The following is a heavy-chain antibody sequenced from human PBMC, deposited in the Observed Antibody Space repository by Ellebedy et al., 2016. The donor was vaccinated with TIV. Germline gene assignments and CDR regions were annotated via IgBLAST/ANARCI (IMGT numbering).Heavy chain of an antibody. CDR2: ISAYNGNT. Sequence: ASVNVSCXASGYTFTSYGISWVRQAPGQGLEWMGWISAYNGNTNYAQKLQGRVTMTTDTSTSTAYMELRSLRSDDTAVYYCARGWERSSGWFDYFDYWGQGTLVTVSS. CDR3: ARGWERSSGWFDYFDY. D-gene: IGHD6-19*01. J-gene: IGHJ4*02. CDR1: GYTFTSYG. V-gene: IGHV1-18*01.